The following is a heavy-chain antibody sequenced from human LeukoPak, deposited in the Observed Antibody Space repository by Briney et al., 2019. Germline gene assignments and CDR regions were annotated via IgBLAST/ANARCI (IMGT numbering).Heavy chain of an antibody. V-gene: IGHV4-4*07. Sequence: SETLSLTCTVSGDSIGTYYWSWVRQPAGKGLEWIGRFYSSGGTKYNPSLKSRVSMSVDTSKNQFSLRLTSVTAADTAVYYCARANSSGICSFNYWGQGTLDTVSS. CDR1: GDSIGTYY. D-gene: IGHD3-10*01. J-gene: IGHJ4*02. CDR2: FYSSGGT. CDR3: ARANSSGICSFNY.